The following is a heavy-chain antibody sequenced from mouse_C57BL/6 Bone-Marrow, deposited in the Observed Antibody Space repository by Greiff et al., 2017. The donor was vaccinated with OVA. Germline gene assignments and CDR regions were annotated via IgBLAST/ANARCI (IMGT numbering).Heavy chain of an antibody. D-gene: IGHD3-1*01. CDR2: IYPSSGNT. V-gene: IGHV1-81*01. Sequence: QVQLKASGAELARPGASVKLSCKASGYSFTSYGISWVTQRTGQGLEWIGVIYPSSGNTYYNEKFKGKATLTADKSSSPAYMGLLSLTAEDAAVYFCARVGYYFDCWGQGTTHTVSS. CDR1: GYSFTSYG. CDR3: ARVGYYFDC. J-gene: IGHJ2*01.